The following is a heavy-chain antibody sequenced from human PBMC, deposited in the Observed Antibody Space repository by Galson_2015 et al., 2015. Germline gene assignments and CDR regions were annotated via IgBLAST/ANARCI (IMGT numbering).Heavy chain of an antibody. D-gene: IGHD3-3*01. CDR2: ISGYKGNT. J-gene: IGHJ6*02. CDR3: ARDHKANFWSGYYYYGMDV. V-gene: IGHV1-18*01. Sequence: SVKVSCKASGHTFTSYGINWVRQAPGQGLEWMGWISGYKGNTNYAQKLQGRVTMTADTSTSTAYMELRSLRSDDTAVYYCARDHKANFWSGYYYYGMDVWGQGTTVTVSS. CDR1: GHTFTSYG.